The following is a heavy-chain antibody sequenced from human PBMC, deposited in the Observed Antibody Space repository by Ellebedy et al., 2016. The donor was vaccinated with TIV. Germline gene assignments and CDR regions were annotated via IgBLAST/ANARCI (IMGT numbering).Heavy chain of an antibody. CDR3: ARDRYCSGGSCPPPDAFDI. D-gene: IGHD2-15*01. J-gene: IGHJ3*02. Sequence: ASVKVSXKASGYTFTSYGISWVRQAPGQGLEWMGWISAYNGNTNYAQKLQGRVTMTTDTSTSTAYMELRSLRSDDTAVYYCARDRYCSGGSCPPPDAFDIWGQGTMVTVSS. V-gene: IGHV1-18*01. CDR1: GYTFTSYG. CDR2: ISAYNGNT.